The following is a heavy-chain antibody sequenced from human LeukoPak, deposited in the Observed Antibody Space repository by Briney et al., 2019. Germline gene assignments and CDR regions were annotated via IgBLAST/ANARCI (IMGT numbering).Heavy chain of an antibody. CDR3: TTEMATTH. CDR1: GFTFSSYW. D-gene: IGHD5-24*01. CDR2: IYSGGST. V-gene: IGHV3-66*01. J-gene: IGHJ4*02. Sequence: GGSLRLSCAASGFTFSSYWMSWVRQAPGKGLEWVSVIYSGGSTYYADSVKGRFTISRDDSKNTLYLQMNSLKTEDTAVYYCTTEMATTHWGQGTLVTVSS.